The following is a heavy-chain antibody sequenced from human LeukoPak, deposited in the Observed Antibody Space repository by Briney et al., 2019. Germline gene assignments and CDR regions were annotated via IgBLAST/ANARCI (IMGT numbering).Heavy chain of an antibody. J-gene: IGHJ4*02. CDR1: GSTFSSYS. D-gene: IGHD3-10*01. CDR2: ISSNSSYI. V-gene: IGHV3-21*01. CDR3: ARDRSAMVRGIFDY. Sequence: GGSLRLSCAASGSTFSSYSMNWIRQAPGKGLEWVSSISSNSSYIYYADSVKGRFTISRDNAKNSLYLQMNSLRAEDTAVYYCARDRSAMVRGIFDYWGQGTLVTVSS.